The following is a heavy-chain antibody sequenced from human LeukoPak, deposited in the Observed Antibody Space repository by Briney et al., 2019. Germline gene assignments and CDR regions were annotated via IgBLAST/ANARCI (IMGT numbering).Heavy chain of an antibody. CDR3: ARDRYYYDSSGHRPI. D-gene: IGHD3-22*01. CDR2: IKQDGSEK. CDR1: GFTFSSYW. V-gene: IGHV3-7*01. J-gene: IGHJ3*02. Sequence: GGSLRLSCAASGFTFSSYWMSWVRQAPGKGLEWVANIKQDGSEKYYVDSVKGRFTIARDNAKNSLYLQMNSLRAEDTAVYYCARDRYYYDSSGHRPIWGQGTMVTVSS.